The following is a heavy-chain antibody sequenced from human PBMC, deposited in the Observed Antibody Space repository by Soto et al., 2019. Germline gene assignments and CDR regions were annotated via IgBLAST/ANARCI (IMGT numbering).Heavy chain of an antibody. Sequence: EVQLVESGGGLVQPGGSLRLSCVASGFTFNYYWMHWIRQAPGKGLVWVSRIQSDGSSPDYVDSVKGRFTISRDNAKNTLYLQMNNLRAEDTAVYYCARGGDPDYWGQGTLVTVSS. V-gene: IGHV3-74*01. D-gene: IGHD2-21*02. CDR3: ARGGDPDY. CDR2: IQSDGSSP. CDR1: GFTFNYYW. J-gene: IGHJ4*02.